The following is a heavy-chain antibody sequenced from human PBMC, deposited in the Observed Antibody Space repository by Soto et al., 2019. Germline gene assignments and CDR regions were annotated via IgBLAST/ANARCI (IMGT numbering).Heavy chain of an antibody. Sequence: ESGGGVVPPGRSLRLSCAASGVIFSSYGMHWVRQAPGKGLEWLAVIWYDGSNKYYADSVKGRFTISRDNSKNTLYLQMNSLRVEDTAVYYCTRDRGGTYHFYGMDVWGQGTTVTVSS. D-gene: IGHD3-10*01. J-gene: IGHJ6*02. CDR3: TRDRGGTYHFYGMDV. CDR1: GVIFSSYG. V-gene: IGHV3-33*01. CDR2: IWYDGSNK.